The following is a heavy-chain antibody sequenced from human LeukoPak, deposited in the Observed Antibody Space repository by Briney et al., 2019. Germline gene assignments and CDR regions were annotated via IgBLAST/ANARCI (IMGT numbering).Heavy chain of an antibody. J-gene: IGHJ4*02. D-gene: IGHD1-26*01. CDR2: IYSGRST. CDR1: GFTVSSND. Sequence: GGSLKLSWAASGFTVSSNDMSWVRQAPGKGPEGVSLIYSGRSTYYADSVKGRFVISRDNYKNTLYLQMNSLRAEDKAVYYCARYSGTFSNSYFDCWGQGTLVTVSS. V-gene: IGHV3-66*01. CDR3: ARYSGTFSNSYFDC.